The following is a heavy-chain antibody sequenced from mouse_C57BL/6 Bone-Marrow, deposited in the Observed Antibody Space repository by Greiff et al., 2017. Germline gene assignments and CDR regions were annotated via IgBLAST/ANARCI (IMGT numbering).Heavy chain of an antibody. Sequence: DVKLVESGGDLVKPGGSLKLSCAASGFTFSSYGMSWVRQTPDKRLEWVATISSGGSYTYYPDSVKGRFTISSDNAKNTLYLQMSSLKSEDTAMYYCAREGSHYGSSLSYYFDYWGQGTTLTVSS. CDR3: AREGSHYGSSLSYYFDY. D-gene: IGHD1-1*01. CDR1: GFTFSSYG. CDR2: ISSGGSYT. J-gene: IGHJ2*01. V-gene: IGHV5-6*02.